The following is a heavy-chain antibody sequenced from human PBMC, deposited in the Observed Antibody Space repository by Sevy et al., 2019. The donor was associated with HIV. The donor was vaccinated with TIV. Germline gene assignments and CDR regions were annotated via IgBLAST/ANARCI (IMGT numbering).Heavy chain of an antibody. D-gene: IGHD6-13*01. Sequence: GGSLRLSCAASGFTFSSHAMSWVRQAPGKGLKWVSGISDSGDSTYYADSVKGRFTVSRDNSKNTLYLEMNNLRVEDTAVYFCAINYGNKGWGLAADPYYFEYWGQGTLVTVSS. CDR2: ISDSGDST. J-gene: IGHJ4*02. CDR1: GFTFSSHA. V-gene: IGHV3-23*01. CDR3: AINYGNKGWGLAADPYYFEY.